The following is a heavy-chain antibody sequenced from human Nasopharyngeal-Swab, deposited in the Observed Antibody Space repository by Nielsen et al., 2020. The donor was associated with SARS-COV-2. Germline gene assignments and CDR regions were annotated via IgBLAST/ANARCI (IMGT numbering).Heavy chain of an antibody. Sequence: GESLKISCKASGYSFTSYWIGWVRQMPGKGLEWMGIIYPGDSATRYSPSFQGQVTISADKSISTAYLQWSSLKASDTAMYYCTSFIAVAGSGWFDPWGQGTLVTVSS. CDR2: IYPGDSAT. CDR1: GYSFTSYW. V-gene: IGHV5-51*01. J-gene: IGHJ5*02. CDR3: TSFIAVAGSGWFDP. D-gene: IGHD6-19*01.